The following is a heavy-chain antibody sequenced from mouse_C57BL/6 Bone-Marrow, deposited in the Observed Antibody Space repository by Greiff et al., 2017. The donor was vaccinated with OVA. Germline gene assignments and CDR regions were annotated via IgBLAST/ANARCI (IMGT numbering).Heavy chain of an antibody. Sequence: QVQLQQSGPELVQPGASVKISCKASGYAFSSSWMNWVKQRPGKGLEWIGRIYPGDGDTNYNGKFKGKATLTANKSSSTAYMQLGSLTSKDSAVYFCARLRRDWFAYWGQGTLVTVSA. CDR3: ARLRRDWFAY. CDR2: IYPGDGDT. V-gene: IGHV1-82*01. J-gene: IGHJ3*01. D-gene: IGHD2-12*01. CDR1: GYAFSSSW.